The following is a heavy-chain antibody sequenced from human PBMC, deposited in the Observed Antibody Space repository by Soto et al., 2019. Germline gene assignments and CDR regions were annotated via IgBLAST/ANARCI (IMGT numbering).Heavy chain of an antibody. V-gene: IGHV3-23*01. CDR3: AKDLGVGDFWSGYYYYGMDV. D-gene: IGHD3-3*01. Sequence: GGSLRLSCAASGFTFSSYAMSWVRQAPGKGLEWVSAISGSGGSTYYADSVKGRFTISRDNSKNTLYLQMNSLRAEDTAVYYCAKDLGVGDFWSGYYYYGMDVWGQGTTVTVSS. CDR2: ISGSGGST. CDR1: GFTFSSYA. J-gene: IGHJ6*02.